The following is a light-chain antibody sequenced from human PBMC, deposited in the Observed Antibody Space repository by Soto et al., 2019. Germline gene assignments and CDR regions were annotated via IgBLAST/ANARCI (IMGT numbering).Light chain of an antibody. CDR2: KAS. CDR3: QQYEAYPLT. V-gene: IGKV1-5*03. J-gene: IGKJ4*01. CDR1: QSISSW. Sequence: DIQLTQSPSTLSASVGDRVTITCRASQSISSWLAWYQQKPGKAPKLLVYKASSLESGVPSRFSGSGSATEFTLTITTLQPDDFATYYCQQYEAYPLTFGGGTEVEI.